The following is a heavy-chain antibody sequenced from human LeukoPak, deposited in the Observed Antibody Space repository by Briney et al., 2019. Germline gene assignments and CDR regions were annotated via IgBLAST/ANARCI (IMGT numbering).Heavy chain of an antibody. CDR2: ISSSSSYT. CDR3: AGLGYCSGGSCYDLYYFDY. V-gene: IGHV3-11*06. CDR1: GFTFSDYY. Sequence: KPGGPLRLSCAASGFTFSDYYMSWIRQAPGKGLEWVSYISSSSSYTNYADSVKGRFTISRDNAKNSLYLQMNSLRAEDTAVYYCAGLGYCSGGSCYDLYYFDYWGQGTLATVSS. D-gene: IGHD2-15*01. J-gene: IGHJ4*02.